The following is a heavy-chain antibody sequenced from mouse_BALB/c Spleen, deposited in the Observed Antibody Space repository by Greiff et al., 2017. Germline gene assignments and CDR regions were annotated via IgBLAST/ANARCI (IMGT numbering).Heavy chain of an antibody. CDR2: IYPGNVNT. J-gene: IGHJ4*01. V-gene: IGHV1S56*01. Sequence: QVQLQQSGPELVKPGASVRISCKASGYTFTSYYIHWVKQRPGQGLEWIGWIYPGNVNTKYNEKFKGKATLTADKSSSTAYMQLSSLTSENSAVYFCARGNYGNYEGVYYAMDYWGQGTSVTVSS. D-gene: IGHD2-1*01. CDR1: GYTFTSYY. CDR3: ARGNYGNYEGVYYAMDY.